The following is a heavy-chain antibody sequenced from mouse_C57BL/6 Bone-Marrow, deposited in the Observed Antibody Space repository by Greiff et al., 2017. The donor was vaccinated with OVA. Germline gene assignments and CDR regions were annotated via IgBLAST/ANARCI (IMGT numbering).Heavy chain of an antibody. V-gene: IGHV5-2*01. CDR2: INSDGGST. CDR1: EYEFPSPD. Sequence: DVQLVESGGGLVQPGESLKLSCESNEYEFPSPDLSWVGTTPEKRLELVADINSDGGSTYYPDTMERRFIISRDNTKKTLYLQMSSLRSEDTALYYCARRDDYGSWFAYWGQGTLVTVSA. CDR3: ARRDDYGSWFAY. J-gene: IGHJ3*01. D-gene: IGHD2-4*01.